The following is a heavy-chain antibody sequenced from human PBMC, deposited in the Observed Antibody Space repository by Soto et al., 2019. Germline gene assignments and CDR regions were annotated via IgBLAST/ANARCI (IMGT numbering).Heavy chain of an antibody. CDR1: GGTFSSYT. CDR2: IIPILGIA. D-gene: IGHD4-17*01. J-gene: IGHJ3*02. Sequence: ASVKVSCKASGGTFSSYTISWVRQAPGQGLEWMGRIIPILGIANYAQKFQGRVTITADKSTSTAYMELSSLRSEDTAVYYCARSVGMTTVVTAAFDIWGQGTMVTVSS. CDR3: ARSVGMTTVVTAAFDI. V-gene: IGHV1-69*02.